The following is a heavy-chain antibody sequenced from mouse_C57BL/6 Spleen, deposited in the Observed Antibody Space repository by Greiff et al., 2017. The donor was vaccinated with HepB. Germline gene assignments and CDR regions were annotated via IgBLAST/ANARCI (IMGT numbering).Heavy chain of an antibody. CDR2: ISSGSSTI. CDR3: ARLEFAY. V-gene: IGHV5-17*01. CDR1: GFTFSDYG. Sequence: EVQRVESGGGLVKPGGSLKLSCAASGFTFSDYGMHWVRQAPEKGLEWVAYISSGSSTIYYADTVKGRFTISRDNAKNTLFLQMTSLRSEDTAMYYCARLEFAYWGQGTLVTVSA. J-gene: IGHJ3*01.